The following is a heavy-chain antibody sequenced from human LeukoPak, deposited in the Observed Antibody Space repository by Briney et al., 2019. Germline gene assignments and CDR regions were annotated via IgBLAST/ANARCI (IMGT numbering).Heavy chain of an antibody. Sequence: PGGSLRLSCAASGFTFSSYGMHWVRQAPGKGLEGVAFIRYDGSNKYYADSVKGRFTVSRDNSKNTLYLQMNSLRAEDTAVYYCAKDLYSGWNLNGCFDYWGQGTLVTVSS. CDR2: IRYDGSNK. CDR1: GFTFSSYG. D-gene: IGHD6-19*01. CDR3: AKDLYSGWNLNGCFDY. V-gene: IGHV3-30*02. J-gene: IGHJ4*02.